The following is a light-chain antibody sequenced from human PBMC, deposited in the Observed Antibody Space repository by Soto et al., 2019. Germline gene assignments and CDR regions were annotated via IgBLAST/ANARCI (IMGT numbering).Light chain of an antibody. CDR1: QTIRKY. V-gene: IGKV1-39*01. J-gene: IGKJ5*01. CDR3: QQSYSTPPIT. Sequence: IQMTQSPSSLSASVGDSVTITCRASQTIRKYLNWYQQKPRIAPKLLIYTASRLQSGVPSRFNGSGSETDFTLTINNLQPEDLATYYCQQSYSTPPITFGQGTRLEI. CDR2: TAS.